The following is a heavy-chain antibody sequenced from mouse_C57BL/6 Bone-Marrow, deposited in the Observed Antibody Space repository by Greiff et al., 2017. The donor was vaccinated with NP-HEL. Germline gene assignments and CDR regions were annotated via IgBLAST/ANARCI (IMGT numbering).Heavy chain of an antibody. D-gene: IGHD2-5*01. CDR3: ARGTYYSNYDAMDY. CDR2: SRNKANDYTT. CDR1: GFTFSDFY. Sequence: EVNLVESGGGLVQSGRSLRLSCATSGFTFSDFYMEWVRQAPGKGLEWIAASRNKANDYTTEYSASVKGRFIVSRDTSQSILYLQMNALRAEDTAIYYCARGTYYSNYDAMDYWGQGTSVTVSS. J-gene: IGHJ4*01. V-gene: IGHV7-1*01.